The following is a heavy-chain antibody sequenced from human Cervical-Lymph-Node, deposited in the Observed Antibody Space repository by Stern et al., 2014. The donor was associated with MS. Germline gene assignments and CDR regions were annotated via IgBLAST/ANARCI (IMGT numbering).Heavy chain of an antibody. CDR3: AETVTTRGMDV. Sequence: QVQLVQSGAEARKPGASVKVSCKASGSTFTDYSMHWVRQAPGQGLEWMGRINPYSGGTNYAQKFQGRVTMTRDTSISTAYMELSRLRSDDTAVYYCAETVTTRGMDVWGQGTTVTVSS. V-gene: IGHV1-2*06. CDR1: GSTFTDYS. J-gene: IGHJ6*02. D-gene: IGHD4-17*01. CDR2: INPYSGGT.